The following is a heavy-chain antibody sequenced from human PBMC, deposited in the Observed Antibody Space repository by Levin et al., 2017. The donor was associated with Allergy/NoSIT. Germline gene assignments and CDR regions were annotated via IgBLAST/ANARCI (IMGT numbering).Heavy chain of an antibody. J-gene: IGHJ6*02. Sequence: ASVKVSCKASGFTFTSYGITWVRQAPGQGLEWMGWISAYNGNTKYAQKFQGRVIMTTDTPTSTAYMELRSLRSDDTAVYYCARAELGVLPDVIMYYYGMDVWGQGTTVTVSS. V-gene: IGHV1-18*01. D-gene: IGHD2-2*02. CDR3: ARAELGVLPDVIMYYYGMDV. CDR2: ISAYNGNT. CDR1: GFTFTSYG.